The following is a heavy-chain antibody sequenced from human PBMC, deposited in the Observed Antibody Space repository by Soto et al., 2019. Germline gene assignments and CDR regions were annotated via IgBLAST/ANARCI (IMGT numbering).Heavy chain of an antibody. CDR1: GGSISSYY. J-gene: IGHJ4*02. CDR3: AGEPLYCSGGSCYPPNFDY. Sequence: SETLSLTCTVSGGSISSYYWSWIRQPAGQGLEWIGRIYTSGSTNYNPSLKSRVTMSVDTSKNQFSLKLSSVTAADTAVYYCAGEPLYCSGGSCYPPNFDYWGQGTLVTVSS. D-gene: IGHD2-15*01. V-gene: IGHV4-4*07. CDR2: IYTSGST.